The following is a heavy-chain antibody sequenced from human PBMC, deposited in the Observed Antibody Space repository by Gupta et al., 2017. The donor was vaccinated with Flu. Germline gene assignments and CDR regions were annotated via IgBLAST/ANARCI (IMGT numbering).Heavy chain of an antibody. CDR3: AKTRDIKYDSLRYDGDFDS. V-gene: IGHV3-9*01. CDR2: ISWNSGSM. Sequence: RQAPGKGLEWVSWISWNSGSMGYADSVKGRFTISRDNAKNSLYLQMNSLRADDTAFYYCAKTRDIKYDSLRYDGDFDSWGPGTLVTVS. J-gene: IGHJ4*02. D-gene: IGHD3-22*01.